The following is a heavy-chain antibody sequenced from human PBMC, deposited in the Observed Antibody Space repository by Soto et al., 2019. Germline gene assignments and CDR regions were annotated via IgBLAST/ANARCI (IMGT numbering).Heavy chain of an antibody. J-gene: IGHJ6*02. D-gene: IGHD2-15*01. Sequence: QVQLVQSGAEVKKPGSSVKVSCKAPGGTFSSYAISWVRQAPGQGLEWMGGIIPIFGTANYAQKFQGRVKITADESTSTGYMELRSLRSEDTAVYYCARSQGGSSSLDIYYYYYYGMDVWGQGTTVTVSS. V-gene: IGHV1-69*01. CDR1: GGTFSSYA. CDR2: IIPIFGTA. CDR3: ARSQGGSSSLDIYYYYYYGMDV.